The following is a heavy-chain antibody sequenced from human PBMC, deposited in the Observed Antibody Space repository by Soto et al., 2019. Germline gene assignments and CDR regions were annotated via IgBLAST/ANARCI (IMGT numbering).Heavy chain of an antibody. J-gene: IGHJ4*02. CDR1: GFTFNIYA. V-gene: IGHV3-23*01. CDR3: AKDRYLDHDSRGYLFDN. Sequence: VQLLESGGDLIQPGGSLRLSCAASGFTFNIYAMTGVRQAPGKGLEWVSAISRYGDFTYYADSVEGRFTISRDNSKNTLYLQMNSLRAEDTAVYYCAKDRYLDHDSRGYLFDNWGQGTLVTVSS. D-gene: IGHD3-22*01. CDR2: ISRYGDFT.